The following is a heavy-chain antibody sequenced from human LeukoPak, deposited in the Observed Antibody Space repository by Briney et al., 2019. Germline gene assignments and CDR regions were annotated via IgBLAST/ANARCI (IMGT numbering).Heavy chain of an antibody. Sequence: GGSLRLSCAASGFTFSSYAVHWVRQAPGKGLEWVAVISYDESNKYYADSVKGRFTISRDNSKNTLYLQMNSLRAEDTAVYYCARESEYYYDSSGYPAGDYWGQGTLVTVSS. CDR2: ISYDESNK. V-gene: IGHV3-30-3*01. J-gene: IGHJ4*02. CDR1: GFTFSSYA. D-gene: IGHD3-22*01. CDR3: ARESEYYYDSSGYPAGDY.